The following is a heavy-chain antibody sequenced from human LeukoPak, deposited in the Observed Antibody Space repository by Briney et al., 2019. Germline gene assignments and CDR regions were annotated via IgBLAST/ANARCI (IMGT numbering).Heavy chain of an antibody. CDR2: IYPTDSDT. D-gene: IGHD1-26*01. V-gene: IGHV5-51*01. CDR1: GYRFTTYW. CDR3: ARQGCSGNYRGDAFDI. J-gene: IGHJ3*02. Sequence: GESLKISCNGYGYRFTTYWIGWVRQMPGKGLEWMGIIYPTDSDTIYSPSFQGHVTISADRSLNTAYLQWSSLKASDTAMYYCARQGCSGNYRGDAFDIWGQGTMVTVYS.